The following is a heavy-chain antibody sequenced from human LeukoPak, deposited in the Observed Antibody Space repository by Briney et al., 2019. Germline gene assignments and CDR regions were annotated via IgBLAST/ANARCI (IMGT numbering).Heavy chain of an antibody. CDR2: INHSGST. D-gene: IGHD3-3*01. V-gene: IGHV4-34*01. CDR3: ARTGPISSAGGMPRDYYYMDV. Sequence: PSETLSLTCAVYGGSFSGYYWSWIRQPPGKGLEWIGEINHSGSTNYNPSLKSRVTISVDTSKNQFSLKLSSVTAADTAVYYCARTGPISSAGGMPRDYYYMDVWGKGTTVTVSS. J-gene: IGHJ6*03. CDR1: GGSFSGYY.